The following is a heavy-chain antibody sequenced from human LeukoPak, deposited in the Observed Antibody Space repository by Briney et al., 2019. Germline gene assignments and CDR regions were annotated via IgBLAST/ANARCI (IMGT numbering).Heavy chain of an antibody. CDR1: GFTFSSYW. CDR3: ARGRGVRGVISDY. D-gene: IGHD3-10*01. V-gene: IGHV3-7*01. Sequence: PGGSLRLSCAASGFTFSSYWMSWIRQAPGKGLEWVANIKQDGSEKYYVDSVKGRFTISRDNAKNSLYLQMNSLRAEDTAVYYCARGRGVRGVISDYWGQGTLVTVSS. J-gene: IGHJ4*02. CDR2: IKQDGSEK.